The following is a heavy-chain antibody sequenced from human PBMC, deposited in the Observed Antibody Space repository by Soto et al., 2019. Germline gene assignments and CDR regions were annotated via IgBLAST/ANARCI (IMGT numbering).Heavy chain of an antibody. Sequence: VSGPTLVNPTQTLTLTCTFSGFSLSTSGMCVSWIRQPPGKALEWLALIDWDDDKYYSTSLKTRLTISKDTSKNQVVLTMTNMDPVDTATYYCARIYGGVAARRRYYYYGMDVWGQGTTVTVSS. V-gene: IGHV2-70*01. CDR3: ARIYGGVAARRRYYYYGMDV. J-gene: IGHJ6*02. D-gene: IGHD6-6*01. CDR2: IDWDDDK. CDR1: GFSLSTSGMC.